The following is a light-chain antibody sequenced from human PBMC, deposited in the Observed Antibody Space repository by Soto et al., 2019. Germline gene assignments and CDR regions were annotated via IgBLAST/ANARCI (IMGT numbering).Light chain of an antibody. CDR1: SSDVGGYNY. CDR2: EVS. CDR3: SSYTSSNAPWV. J-gene: IGLJ3*02. V-gene: IGLV2-14*01. Sequence: QSALTQPASVSGSPGQSITISCTGTSSDVGGYNYVSWYQQHPGKAPKFMIYEVSNRPSGVSNRFSGSKSGNTASLTISGLQAEDEADYYRSSYTSSNAPWVFGGGTKLTVL.